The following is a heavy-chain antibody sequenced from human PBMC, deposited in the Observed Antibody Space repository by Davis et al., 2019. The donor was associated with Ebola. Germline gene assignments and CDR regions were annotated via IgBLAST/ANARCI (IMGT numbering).Heavy chain of an antibody. CDR1: GYSFTSYS. Sequence: GEFLKISCKASGYSFTSYSIGWVRQMPGKGLEWMGIINPNDYDLRYSPALQGQVTIPAEQSISTASLQWSSLRASDTAMYYCARQGIAGNGEAFDIWGQGTMVIVSS. V-gene: IGHV5-51*01. D-gene: IGHD6-13*01. CDR2: INPNDYDL. J-gene: IGHJ3*02. CDR3: ARQGIAGNGEAFDI.